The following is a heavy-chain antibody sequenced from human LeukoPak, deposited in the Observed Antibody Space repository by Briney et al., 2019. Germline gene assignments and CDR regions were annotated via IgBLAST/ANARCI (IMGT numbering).Heavy chain of an antibody. Sequence: SETLSLTCSVSGGPISNGIYYWGWIRQPPGKGLEWIGSIHYSGSTYYNPSLKSRVIISVDTSKNQFSLKLSSVTAADTAVYYCARQWSYGTPYYFDSWGQGTLVTVSS. V-gene: IGHV4-39*07. CDR1: GGPISNGIYY. CDR2: IHYSGST. D-gene: IGHD4/OR15-4a*01. J-gene: IGHJ4*02. CDR3: ARQWSYGTPYYFDS.